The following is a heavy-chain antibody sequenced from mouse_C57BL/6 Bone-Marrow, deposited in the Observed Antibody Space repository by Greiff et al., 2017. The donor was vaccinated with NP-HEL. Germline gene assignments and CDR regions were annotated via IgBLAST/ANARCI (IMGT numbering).Heavy chain of an antibody. CDR2: IYPRSGIT. Sequence: QVQLKQSGAELARPGASVKLSCKASGYTFTSYGISWVKQRTGQGLEWIGEIYPRSGITYYNEKFKGKAKLTADKSSSTAYMELRSLTSEDSAVYFCAIYDGYLWYFDVWGTGTTVTVSS. V-gene: IGHV1-81*01. CDR1: GYTFTSYG. D-gene: IGHD2-3*01. CDR3: AIYDGYLWYFDV. J-gene: IGHJ1*03.